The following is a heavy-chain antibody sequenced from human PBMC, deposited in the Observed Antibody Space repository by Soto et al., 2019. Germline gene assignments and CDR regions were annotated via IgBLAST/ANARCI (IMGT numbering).Heavy chain of an antibody. V-gene: IGHV3-64*01. CDR3: ARENSYYFWSGYYLLSDYYYYYYMDV. CDR2: ISSNGGST. J-gene: IGHJ6*03. D-gene: IGHD3-3*01. Sequence: TGGSLRLSCAASGFTFSSYAMHWVRQAPGKGLEYVSAISSNGGSTYYANSVKGRFTISRDNSKNTLYLQMGSLIAEDMAVYYCARENSYYFWSGYYLLSDYYYYYYMDVWGKGTTVTVSS. CDR1: GFTFSSYA.